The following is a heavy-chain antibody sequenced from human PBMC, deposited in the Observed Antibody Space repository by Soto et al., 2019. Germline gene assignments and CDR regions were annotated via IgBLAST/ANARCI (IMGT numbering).Heavy chain of an antibody. CDR3: AKDPLLYDSDWYPPPGFDP. Sequence: EVQLLESGGGFVQPRGSLRLSCAASGFTFSNYAMSWVRQAPGKGLEWVSAITAYGDSTHYADSVKGRFTISRDSPKNTLYGQMDSLRAEDTAVYYCAKDPLLYDSDWYPPPGFDPWGQGTLVTVSS. J-gene: IGHJ5*02. D-gene: IGHD6-19*01. CDR1: GFTFSNYA. V-gene: IGHV3-23*01. CDR2: ITAYGDST.